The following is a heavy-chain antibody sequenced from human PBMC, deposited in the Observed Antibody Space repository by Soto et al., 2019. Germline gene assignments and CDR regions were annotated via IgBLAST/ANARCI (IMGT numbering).Heavy chain of an antibody. Sequence: EVQLVESGGGLVQPGGSLRLSCVASGFTFTNYELNWVRQAPGKGLEWVSYISRSGGTIYYTDYVKGRFTISRDNAKNLLFMQMNSLRVEDTAVYYCVRGGIDYWGQGTLVAVSS. D-gene: IGHD3-16*01. CDR2: ISRSGGTI. V-gene: IGHV3-48*03. J-gene: IGHJ4*02. CDR3: VRGGIDY. CDR1: GFTFTNYE.